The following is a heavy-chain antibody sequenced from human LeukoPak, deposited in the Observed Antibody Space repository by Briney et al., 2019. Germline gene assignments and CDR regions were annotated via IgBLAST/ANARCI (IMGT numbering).Heavy chain of an antibody. J-gene: IGHJ5*02. CDR3: ARERSGRGNYDFWSGYYTVSWFDP. D-gene: IGHD3-3*01. Sequence: GASVNVSCKASGYTFTSYNINWVRQATGQGLEWMGWINPNSGNTGYAQKFQGRVTMTRNTSITTAYMELKSLRPEDTAVYYCARERSGRGNYDFWSGYYTVSWFDPWGQGTLVTVSS. CDR1: GYTFTSYN. V-gene: IGHV1-8*01. CDR2: INPNSGNT.